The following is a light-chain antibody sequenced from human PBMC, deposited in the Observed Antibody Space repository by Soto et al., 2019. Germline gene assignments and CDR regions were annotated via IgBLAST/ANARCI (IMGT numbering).Light chain of an antibody. J-gene: IGKJ5*01. Sequence: EIVLTQSPATLSVSPGERATLSCRASQSVRSNLAWYQQKPGQAPRLLIYGASTRATGIPARFSGSGSGTEFTLTISRLEPEDFAVYYCQQYGGSPLITFGQGTRLEI. CDR1: QSVRSN. CDR3: QQYGGSPLIT. CDR2: GAS. V-gene: IGKV3-15*01.